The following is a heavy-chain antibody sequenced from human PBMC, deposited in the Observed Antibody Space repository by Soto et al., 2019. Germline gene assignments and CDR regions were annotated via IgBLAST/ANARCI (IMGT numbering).Heavy chain of an antibody. CDR1: GYTFTSYA. CDR2: INAGNGNT. Sequence: VASVRVSCKASGYTFTSYAMHWVRQAPGQRLEWMGWINAGNGNTKYSQKFQGRVTITRDTSASTAYMELSSLRSEDTAVYYCARGYGYSSGWYVYWGQGTLVTVSS. V-gene: IGHV1-3*01. J-gene: IGHJ4*02. CDR3: ARGYGYSSGWYVY. D-gene: IGHD6-19*01.